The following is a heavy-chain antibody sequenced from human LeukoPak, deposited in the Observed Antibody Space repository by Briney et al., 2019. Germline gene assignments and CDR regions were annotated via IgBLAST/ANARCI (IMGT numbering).Heavy chain of an antibody. CDR3: AKDKGGDFWSGTFDY. D-gene: IGHD3-3*01. J-gene: IGHJ4*02. CDR2: ISWNSGSI. Sequence: GGSLRLSCAASGFTFSTYSMNWVRQAPGKGLEWVSGISWNSGSIGYADSVKGRFTISRDNAKNSLYLQMNSLRAEDMALYYCAKDKGGDFWSGTFDYWGQGTLVTVSS. V-gene: IGHV3-9*03. CDR1: GFTFSTYS.